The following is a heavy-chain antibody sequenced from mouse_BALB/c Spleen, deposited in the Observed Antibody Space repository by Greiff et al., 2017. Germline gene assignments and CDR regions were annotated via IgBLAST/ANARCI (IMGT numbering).Heavy chain of an antibody. CDR3: ARRDRYDAMDY. D-gene: IGHD2-14*01. CDR1: GYTFTSYW. Sequence: VQVVESGAELARPGASVKLSCKASGYTFTSYWMQWVKQRPGQGLEWIGAIYPGDGDTRYTQKFKGKATLTADKSSSTAYMQLSSLASEDSAVYYCARRDRYDAMDYWGQGTSVTVSS. CDR2: IYPGDGDT. V-gene: IGHV1-87*01. J-gene: IGHJ4*01.